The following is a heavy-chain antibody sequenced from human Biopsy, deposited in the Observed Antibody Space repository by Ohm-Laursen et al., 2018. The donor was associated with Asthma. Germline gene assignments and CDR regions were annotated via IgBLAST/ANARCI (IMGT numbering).Heavy chain of an antibody. CDR2: IDQSGYT. J-gene: IGHJ5*02. CDR3: ARAAITGIRGWFDH. V-gene: IGHV4-34*01. CDR1: GGYLTGHY. D-gene: IGHD1-20*01. Sequence: GTLSLTCTVYGGYLTGHYWNWIRQPPGKGLEWIGEIDQSGYTNYNPSLKSRVTISADTSKNQFHLNLSSVTAADTAVYFCARAAITGIRGWFDHWGPGTLVTVSS.